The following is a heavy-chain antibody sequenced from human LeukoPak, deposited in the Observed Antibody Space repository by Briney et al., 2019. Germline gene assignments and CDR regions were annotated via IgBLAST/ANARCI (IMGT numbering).Heavy chain of an antibody. J-gene: IGHJ4*02. CDR1: GFTFSSYS. V-gene: IGHV3-7*05. CDR2: IKQDGSEK. Sequence: GGSLRLSCAASGFTFSSYSMNWVRQAPGKGLEWVAIIKQDGSEKHYVDSVKGRFTISRDSPKSSLYLQMDSLRAEDTAVYYCAGDFGWYFRYGGQGTLVTVSS. CDR3: AGDFGWYFRY. D-gene: IGHD6-19*01.